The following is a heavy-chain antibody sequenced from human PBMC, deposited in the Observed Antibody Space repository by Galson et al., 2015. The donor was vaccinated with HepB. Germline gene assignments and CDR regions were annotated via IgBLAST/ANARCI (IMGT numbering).Heavy chain of an antibody. J-gene: IGHJ6*02. Sequence: SVKVSCTASRFMFSTYGMHWVRQAPGKGLEWVALISFDGSNQYYADTVKGRFTISRDNSKSTLYLQMNSLRAEDTAVYYCARDLGRRAAAGYPYYYGMDVWGQGTTVAVSS. CDR2: ISFDGSNQ. CDR3: ARDLGRRAAAGYPYYYGMDV. D-gene: IGHD6-13*01. V-gene: IGHV3-33*08. CDR1: RFMFSTYG.